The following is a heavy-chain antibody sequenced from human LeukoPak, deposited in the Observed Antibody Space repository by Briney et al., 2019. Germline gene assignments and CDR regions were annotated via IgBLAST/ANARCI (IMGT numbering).Heavy chain of an antibody. CDR1: GYSISSGYY. D-gene: IGHD5-24*01. V-gene: IGHV4-38-2*02. CDR2: IYHSGST. Sequence: SETLSLTCTVSGYSISSGYYWGWIRQPPGKGLEWIGSIYHSGSTYYNPSLKSRVTISVDTSKNQFSLKLSSVTAADTAVYYCARDRRWLQFGIDYWGQGTLVTVSS. CDR3: ARDRRWLQFGIDY. J-gene: IGHJ4*02.